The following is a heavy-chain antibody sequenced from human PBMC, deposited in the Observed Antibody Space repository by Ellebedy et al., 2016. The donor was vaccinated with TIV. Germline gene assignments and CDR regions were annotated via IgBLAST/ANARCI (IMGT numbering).Heavy chain of an antibody. CDR1: GYSISSGYY. D-gene: IGHD6-6*01. CDR2: IYYSGNT. CDR3: GRKDGDY. V-gene: IGHV4-61*01. Sequence: SETLSLTXTVSGYSISSGYYWGWFRQPPGKGLEWIGYIYYSGNTNYNPSLKSRVTMSLDTSKNQFSLKLTSVTAADTAVYYCGRKDGDYWGQGALVTVSS. J-gene: IGHJ4*02.